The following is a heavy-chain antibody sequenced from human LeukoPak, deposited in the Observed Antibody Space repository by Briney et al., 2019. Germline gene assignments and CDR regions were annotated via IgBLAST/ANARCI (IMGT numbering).Heavy chain of an antibody. J-gene: IGHJ4*02. Sequence: SETLSLTCAVYGGSFSVYYWSWIRQPPGKGLEWIGEINHSGSTNYNPSLKRRVTISVDTSKNQFSLKLSSVTAADTAVYYCARGPGYSTVVYYFDYWGQGTLVTVSS. D-gene: IGHD5-12*01. CDR3: ARGPGYSTVVYYFDY. V-gene: IGHV4-34*01. CDR2: INHSGST. CDR1: GGSFSVYY.